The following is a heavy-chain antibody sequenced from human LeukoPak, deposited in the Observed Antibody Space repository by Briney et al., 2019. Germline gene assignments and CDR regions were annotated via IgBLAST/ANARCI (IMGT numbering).Heavy chain of an antibody. CDR1: GFTFSTYG. CDR3: ASQMVAASSY. D-gene: IGHD2-15*01. CDR2: IWYDGSNK. Sequence: GGSLRLSCAASGFTFSTYGMNWVRQAPGKGLEWVAVIWYDGSNKYYADSAKGRFTISRDNSKDTLYLQMNSLRAEDTAMYYCASQMVAASSYWGQGTLVTVSS. V-gene: IGHV3-33*01. J-gene: IGHJ4*02.